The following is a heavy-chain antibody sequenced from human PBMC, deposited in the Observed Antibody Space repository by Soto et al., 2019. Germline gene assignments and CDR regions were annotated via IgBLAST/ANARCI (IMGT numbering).Heavy chain of an antibody. V-gene: IGHV3-49*04. Sequence: SLRLSCTCSVFTFGDYAMSCVRRSPGKGLEWVGFIRSKAYGGTTEWATSVRGRFTFSRDDSKRIAYLQMNSLKTGDTGVYWCTRGTSTYGMDVWGHGTTVTVS. CDR1: VFTFGDYA. J-gene: IGHJ6*02. CDR3: TRGTSTYGMDV. CDR2: IRSKAYGGTT. D-gene: IGHD2-2*01.